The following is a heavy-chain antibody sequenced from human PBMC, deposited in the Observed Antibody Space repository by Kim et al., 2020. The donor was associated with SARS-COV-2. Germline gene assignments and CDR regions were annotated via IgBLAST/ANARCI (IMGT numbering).Heavy chain of an antibody. V-gene: IGHV5-10-1*01. Sequence: GESLKISCKGSGYSFTSYWISWVRQMPGKGLEWMGRIDPSDSYTNYSPSFQGHVTISADKSISTAYLQWSSLKASDTAMYYCASSHRRWLQAYYFDYWGQATLVTVSS. CDR3: ASSHRRWLQAYYFDY. J-gene: IGHJ4*02. D-gene: IGHD5-12*01. CDR1: GYSFTSYW. CDR2: IDPSDSYT.